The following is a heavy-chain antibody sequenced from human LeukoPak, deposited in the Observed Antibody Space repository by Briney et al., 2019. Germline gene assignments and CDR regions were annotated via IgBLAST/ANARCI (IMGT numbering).Heavy chain of an antibody. CDR2: INSDGSST. Sequence: GGSLRLSCAASGFTFSSYWMHWVRQAPGKGLVWVSRINSDGSSTSYADSVKGRFTISRDNSKNTLYLQMNSLRAEDTAVYYCAKRGQQRGFDYWGQGTLVTVSS. CDR1: GFTFSSYW. V-gene: IGHV3-74*01. CDR3: AKRGQQRGFDY. D-gene: IGHD6-13*01. J-gene: IGHJ4*02.